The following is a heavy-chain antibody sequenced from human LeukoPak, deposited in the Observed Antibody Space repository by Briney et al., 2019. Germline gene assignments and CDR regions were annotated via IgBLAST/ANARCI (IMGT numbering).Heavy chain of an antibody. J-gene: IGHJ6*02. CDR3: ARVGWGGYYGMDV. Sequence: SETLSLTCAVYGGSFSGYYWSWIRQPPGKGLEWIGEINHSGSTNYNPSLKSRVTISVDTSKNQFSLKLSSVTAADTAVYYCARVGWGGYYGMDVWGQGTTVTVS. V-gene: IGHV4-34*01. CDR1: GGSFSGYY. D-gene: IGHD6-19*01. CDR2: INHSGST.